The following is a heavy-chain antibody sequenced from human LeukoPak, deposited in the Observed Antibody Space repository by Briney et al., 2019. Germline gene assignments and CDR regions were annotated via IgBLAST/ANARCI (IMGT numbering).Heavy chain of an antibody. CDR2: ITVDNGNT. Sequence: ASVTVSFKASGYTFTNYGVSWVRQAPGQGLEWMGWITVDNGNTHYAQNFQGRVTMTTDTSTSTVYMELRSLRSDDTAVYYCARGAGYDYVWKSYRYYDFWGQGTLVTVSS. V-gene: IGHV1-18*01. J-gene: IGHJ4*02. CDR3: ARGAGYDYVWKSYRYYDF. D-gene: IGHD3-16*02. CDR1: GYTFTNYG.